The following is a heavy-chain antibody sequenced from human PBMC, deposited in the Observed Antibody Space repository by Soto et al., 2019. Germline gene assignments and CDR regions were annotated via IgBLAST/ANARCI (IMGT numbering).Heavy chain of an antibody. Sequence: GGSPSLSSASSGFTFSSYCMHLVRPAPGKGLEWVAVIWYDGSNKYYADSVKGRFTISRDNSKNTLYLQMNSLRAEDTAVYYCAREVGAVDRTGGRCYAYYYGMDVWGQGSTVTGSS. J-gene: IGHJ6*02. CDR2: IWYDGSNK. CDR1: GFTFSSYC. D-gene: IGHD2-8*02. CDR3: AREVGAVDRTGGRCYAYYYGMDV. V-gene: IGHV3-33*01.